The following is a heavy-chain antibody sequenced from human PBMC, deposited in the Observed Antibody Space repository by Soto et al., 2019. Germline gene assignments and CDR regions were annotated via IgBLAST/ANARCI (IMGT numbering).Heavy chain of an antibody. CDR2: IYYSGST. J-gene: IGHJ5*02. D-gene: IGHD3-9*01. V-gene: IGHV4-31*03. CDR1: GGSISSGGYY. Sequence: SETLSLTCTVSGGSISSGGYYWSWIRQHPGKGLEWIGYIYYSGSTYYNPSLKSRVTISVDTSKNQFSLKLSSVTAADTAVYYCARASYDILTGYYNWFDPWGQGTLVTVSS. CDR3: ARASYDILTGYYNWFDP.